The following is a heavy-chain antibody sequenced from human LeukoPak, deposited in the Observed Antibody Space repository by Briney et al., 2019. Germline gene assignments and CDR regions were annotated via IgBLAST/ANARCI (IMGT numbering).Heavy chain of an antibody. Sequence: GGSLRLSCAASGFTFSDHYMDWVRQALGKGLEWVGRIRNKANSYTTEYAASVKGRFTISRDDLKRSLYLQMNSLKTEDTAVYYCARDRLSSGWETFDYWGQGTLVTVSS. D-gene: IGHD6-19*01. J-gene: IGHJ4*02. CDR1: GFTFSDHY. CDR3: ARDRLSSGWETFDY. CDR2: IRNKANSYTT. V-gene: IGHV3-72*01.